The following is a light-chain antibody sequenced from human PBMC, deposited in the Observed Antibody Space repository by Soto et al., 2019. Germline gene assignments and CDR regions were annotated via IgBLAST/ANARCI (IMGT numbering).Light chain of an antibody. Sequence: LTQPASVSGSPGQSITISCTGTSSDVGSYNLVSWYQQHPGKAPKLMIYEVSKRPSGVSNRFSGSKSGNTASLTISGLQAEDEADYYSCSYAGSSTPLIFGTGTKVTVL. CDR3: CSYAGSSTPLI. CDR2: EVS. V-gene: IGLV2-23*02. J-gene: IGLJ1*01. CDR1: SSDVGSYNL.